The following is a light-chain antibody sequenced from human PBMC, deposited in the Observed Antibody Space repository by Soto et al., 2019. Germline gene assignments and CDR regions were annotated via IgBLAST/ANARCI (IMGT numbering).Light chain of an antibody. J-gene: IGKJ5*01. V-gene: IGKV1-39*01. CDR2: AAS. CDR3: QQSYSPIT. Sequence: DIQMTQSPSSLSASVGDRVTITCRASQSISSYLNWYQQKPGKAPKLLIYAASSLQSGVPSRFSGSGSGTDFTLTISSLQPEDFATDYCQQSYSPITFGQGTRLVIK. CDR1: QSISSY.